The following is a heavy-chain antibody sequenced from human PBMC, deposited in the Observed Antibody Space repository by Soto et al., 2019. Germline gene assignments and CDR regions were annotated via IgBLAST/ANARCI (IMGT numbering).Heavy chain of an antibody. V-gene: IGHV3-33*01. CDR1: GFTFSSYG. CDR3: ARVKGYSSSWYHRYYYYGMDV. Sequence: PGGSLRLSCAASGFTFSSYGMHWVRQAPGKGLEWVAVIWYDGSNKYYADSVKGRFTISRDNSKNTLYLQMNSLRAEDTAVYYCARVKGYSSSWYHRYYYYGMDVWGQGTTVTVSS. CDR2: IWYDGSNK. J-gene: IGHJ6*02. D-gene: IGHD6-13*01.